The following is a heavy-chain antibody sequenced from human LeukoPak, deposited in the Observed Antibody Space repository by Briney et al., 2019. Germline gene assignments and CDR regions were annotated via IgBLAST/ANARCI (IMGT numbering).Heavy chain of an antibody. V-gene: IGHV1-2*02. CDR3: AKGLVFSYYYDSSEDYFDY. Sequence: GASVKVSCKASGYTFTGYYMHWVRQAPGQGLEWMGWINPNSGGTNYAQKFQGRVTMTRDTSISTAYMELSRLRSDDTAVYYCAKGLVFSYYYDSSEDYFDYWGQGTLVTVSS. J-gene: IGHJ4*02. CDR2: INPNSGGT. CDR1: GYTFTGYY. D-gene: IGHD3-22*01.